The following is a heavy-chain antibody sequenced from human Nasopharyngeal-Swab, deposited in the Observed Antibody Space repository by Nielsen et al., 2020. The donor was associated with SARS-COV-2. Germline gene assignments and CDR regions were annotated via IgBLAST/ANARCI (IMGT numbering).Heavy chain of an antibody. CDR1: GFTFSSYA. D-gene: IGHD2-21*01. CDR3: ARDGGGYLGY. Sequence: GESLKISCAASGFTFSSYAMHWVRQAPGKGLEWVAVISYDGSNKYYADSVKGRFTISRDNSKNTLYLQMNSLRAEDIAVYYCARDGGGYLGYWGQGTLVTVSS. CDR2: ISYDGSNK. V-gene: IGHV3-30-3*01. J-gene: IGHJ4*02.